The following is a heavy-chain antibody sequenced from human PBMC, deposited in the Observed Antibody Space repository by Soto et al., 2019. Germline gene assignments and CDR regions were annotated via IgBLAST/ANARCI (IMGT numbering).Heavy chain of an antibody. CDR2: INPNSGGT. CDR3: ARDKWELVYGMDV. CDR1: GYTFTGYY. D-gene: IGHD1-26*01. V-gene: IGHV1-2*04. J-gene: IGHJ6*02. Sequence: ASVKVSCKASGYTFTGYYMHWVRQAPGQGLEWMGWINPNSGGTNYAQKFQGWVTMTRDTSISTAYMELSRLRSDDTAVYYCARDKWELVYGMDVWGQGTTVTVSS.